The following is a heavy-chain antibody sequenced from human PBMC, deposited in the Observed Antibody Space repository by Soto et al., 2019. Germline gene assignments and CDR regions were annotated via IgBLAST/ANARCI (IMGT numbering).Heavy chain of an antibody. J-gene: IGHJ4*02. CDR3: ARRGFDY. Sequence: EASVKVSCKASGYAFSSNYIHWVRQASGQGLEWMGVINPSNGRTTYAQNFQDRVTMTRDTSTSTVYLELRSLSSDDTAVYYCARRGFDYWGQGTPVTVSS. CDR2: INPSNGRT. V-gene: IGHV1-46*01. CDR1: GYAFSSNY.